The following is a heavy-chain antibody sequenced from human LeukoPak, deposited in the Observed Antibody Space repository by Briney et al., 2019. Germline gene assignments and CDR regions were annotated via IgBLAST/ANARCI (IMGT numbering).Heavy chain of an antibody. J-gene: IGHJ4*02. V-gene: IGHV3-64D*06. D-gene: IGHD3-10*01. CDR1: GFTFSRYA. CDR3: VNTHGSGSYYTPMFDY. Sequence: GGSLRLSCSASGFTFSRYAMHCVRQAPGKGLECVSSISLNGDTTYYADSVKGRFTISRDNSKNTLWLQVSSLRAEHTAVYYCVNTHGSGSYYTPMFDYWGQGILVTVSS. CDR2: ISLNGDTT.